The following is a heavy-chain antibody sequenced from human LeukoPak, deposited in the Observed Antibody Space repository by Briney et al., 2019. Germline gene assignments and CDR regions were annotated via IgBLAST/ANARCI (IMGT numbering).Heavy chain of an antibody. V-gene: IGHV4-39*01. Sequence: PSETLSLTCTVSGGSISSSSYYWGWNRQPPGKGLEWIVSIYYSGSTYYNPSLKSRVTISVDTSKNQFSLRLSSVTAADTAVYYCARRSYDFWSGYPPGYYMDVWGKGTTVTVSS. J-gene: IGHJ6*03. CDR3: ARRSYDFWSGYPPGYYMDV. CDR1: GGSISSSSYY. D-gene: IGHD3-3*01. CDR2: IYYSGST.